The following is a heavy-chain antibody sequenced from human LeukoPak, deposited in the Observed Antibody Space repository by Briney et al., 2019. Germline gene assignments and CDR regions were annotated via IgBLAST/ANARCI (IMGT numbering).Heavy chain of an antibody. D-gene: IGHD2-2*01. Sequence: GGSLRLSCAASGFTFDDYAMHWVRQAPGKGLEWVPLISGDGGSTYYADSVKGRFIVSRDNSKTSLYVQMNSLRTEDTALYYCAKDSCSSTSCYVEYWGQGTLVTVSS. CDR3: AKDSCSSTSCYVEY. J-gene: IGHJ4*02. CDR2: ISGDGGST. V-gene: IGHV3-43*02. CDR1: GFTFDDYA.